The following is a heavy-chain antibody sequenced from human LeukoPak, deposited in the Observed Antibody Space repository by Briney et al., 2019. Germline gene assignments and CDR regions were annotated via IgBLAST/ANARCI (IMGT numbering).Heavy chain of an antibody. Sequence: VASVKVSCKASGYTFTSYAMNWVRQAPGQGLEWMGWINTNTGNPTYAQGFTGRFVFSLDTSVSTAYLQISSLKAEDTAVYYCARMERYDFWSGYHTNYYYYYMDVWGKGTTVTVSS. V-gene: IGHV7-4-1*02. CDR2: INTNTGNP. J-gene: IGHJ6*03. D-gene: IGHD3-3*01. CDR3: ARMERYDFWSGYHTNYYYYYMDV. CDR1: GYTFTSYA.